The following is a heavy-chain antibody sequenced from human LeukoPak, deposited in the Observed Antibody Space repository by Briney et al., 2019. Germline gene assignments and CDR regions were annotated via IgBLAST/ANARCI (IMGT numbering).Heavy chain of an antibody. CDR3: ARDGDWDCSSTSCYWRGFDP. CDR1: GYTFTSYA. D-gene: IGHD2-2*01. V-gene: IGHV7-4-1*02. Sequence: ASVKVSCTASGYTFTSYAMSWVRQAPGQGLEWMGWINTNTGNPTYAQGFTGRFVFSLDTSVSTAYLQISSLKAEDTAVYYCARDGDWDCSSTSCYWRGFDPWGQGTLVTVSS. J-gene: IGHJ5*02. CDR2: INTNTGNP.